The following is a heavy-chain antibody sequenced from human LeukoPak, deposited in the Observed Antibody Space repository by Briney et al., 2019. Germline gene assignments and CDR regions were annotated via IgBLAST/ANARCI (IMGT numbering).Heavy chain of an antibody. J-gene: IGHJ4*02. Sequence: SETLSLTCTVSGGSISSGDYYWSWIRQPPGKGLEWIGYIYYSGSTYYNPSLKSRVSISIDTSKNQFSLKLSSVTAADTAVYYCARDSAEVATTYYWGQGTLVTVSS. CDR1: GGSISSGDYY. V-gene: IGHV4-31*03. D-gene: IGHD2-15*01. CDR3: ARDSAEVATTYY. CDR2: IYYSGST.